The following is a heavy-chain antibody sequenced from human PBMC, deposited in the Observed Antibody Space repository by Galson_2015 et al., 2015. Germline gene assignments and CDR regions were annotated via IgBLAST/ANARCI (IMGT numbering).Heavy chain of an antibody. J-gene: IGHJ6*02. V-gene: IGHV3-33*01. Sequence: SLRLSCAASGFTFSSYGMHWVRQAPGKGLEWVAVIWYDGNNINYADSVKGRFTISRDNSKNTLYLQMNSLRAEDTAVYYCVRDRGYCSGGSCYSGGMDVWGQGTTVTASS. CDR2: IWYDGNNI. CDR3: VRDRGYCSGGSCYSGGMDV. CDR1: GFTFSSYG. D-gene: IGHD2-15*01.